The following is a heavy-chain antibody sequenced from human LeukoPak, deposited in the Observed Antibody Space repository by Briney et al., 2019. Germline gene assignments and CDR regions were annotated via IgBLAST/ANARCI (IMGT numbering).Heavy chain of an antibody. CDR1: GYTFTSYA. J-gene: IGHJ4*02. D-gene: IGHD1-26*01. V-gene: IGHV1-3*01. CDR2: INAGNGNT. CDR3: ARDQGYSGSQAHFDY. Sequence: ASVKVSCKASGYTFTSYAMHWVRQAPGQRLEWMGWINAGNGNTKYSQKFQGRVTITRDTSASTAYMELSSLRSEDTAVYYCARDQGYSGSQAHFDYWGQGTLVTVSS.